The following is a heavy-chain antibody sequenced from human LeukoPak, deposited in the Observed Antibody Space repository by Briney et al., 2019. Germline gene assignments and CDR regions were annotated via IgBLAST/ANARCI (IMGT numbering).Heavy chain of an antibody. V-gene: IGHV4-59*12. CDR2: IYYSEST. D-gene: IGHD3-3*01. Sequence: PSETLSLTCTGSGCSISSYYWSWLGQPQGKGRKGLGNIYYSESTNYNPSLKSRVTMSVYTSKNQFSLRLSSVTAADTAVYYCARGHYYDFWSGYYQGRFDPWGQGTLVTVSS. CDR3: ARGHYYDFWSGYYQGRFDP. J-gene: IGHJ5*02. CDR1: GCSISSYY.